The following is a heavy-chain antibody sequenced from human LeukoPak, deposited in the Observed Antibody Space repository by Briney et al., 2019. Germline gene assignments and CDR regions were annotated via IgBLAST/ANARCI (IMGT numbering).Heavy chain of an antibody. CDR2: IIPIFGTA. Sequence: AASVKVSCKASGGAFSSYAISRVRQAPGQGLEWMGGIIPIFGTANYAQKFRGRVTITADKSTRTAYMELSSLRSDDTAVYYCARDSVTMIERVVYYYYMDVWGKGTTVTVSS. CDR3: ARDSVTMIERVVYYYYMDV. D-gene: IGHD3-22*01. J-gene: IGHJ6*03. V-gene: IGHV1-69*06. CDR1: GGAFSSYA.